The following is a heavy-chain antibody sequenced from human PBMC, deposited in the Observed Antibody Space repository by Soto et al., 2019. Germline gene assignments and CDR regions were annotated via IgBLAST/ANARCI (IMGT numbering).Heavy chain of an antibody. D-gene: IGHD2-15*01. V-gene: IGHV1-18*01. CDR3: AREYCSGGSCYGPDY. J-gene: IGHJ4*02. CDR2: ISAYNDNT. CDR1: GYSFTTYG. Sequence: ASVKVSCKASGYSFTTYGISWVRQAPGQGLEWMGWISAYNDNTNYAQNLQGRVTMTTDTSTSTAYMELRSLRSGDTAVYYCAREYCSGGSCYGPDYWGQGTLVTVSS.